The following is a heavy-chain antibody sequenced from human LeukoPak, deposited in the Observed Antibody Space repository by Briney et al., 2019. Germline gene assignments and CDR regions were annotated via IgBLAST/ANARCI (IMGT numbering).Heavy chain of an antibody. CDR3: ARGRYCSGGSCRGAYFDY. V-gene: IGHV1-2*02. J-gene: IGHJ4*02. D-gene: IGHD2-15*01. Sequence: ASVKVSCKASGYTFTGYYMHWVRQAPGQGLECMGWINPNSGGTNYAQKFQGRVTMTRDTSISTAYMELSRLRSDDTAVYYCARGRYCSGGSCRGAYFDYWGQGTLVTVSS. CDR1: GYTFTGYY. CDR2: INPNSGGT.